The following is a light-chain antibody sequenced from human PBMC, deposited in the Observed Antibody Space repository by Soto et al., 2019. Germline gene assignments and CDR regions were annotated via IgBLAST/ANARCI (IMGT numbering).Light chain of an antibody. Sequence: DIQMTQSPSTLSASVGDRVTITCRASQSISRWLAWHQQKPGKAPRLLIYDASNLQRGVPSRFSGSESGTELRRTIHRLKPDDFETYYFQNYESYSEAFGQETK. CDR2: DAS. CDR1: QSISRW. CDR3: QNYESYSEA. J-gene: IGKJ1*01. V-gene: IGKV1-5*01.